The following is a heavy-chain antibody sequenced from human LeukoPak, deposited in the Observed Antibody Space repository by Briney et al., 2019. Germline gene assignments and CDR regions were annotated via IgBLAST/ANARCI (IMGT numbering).Heavy chain of an antibody. D-gene: IGHD5-18*01. J-gene: IGHJ4*02. CDR2: IYYSGST. Sequence: NPSETLSLTCTVSGGSIGNGDYSWTWIRQHPGKGLEWIGYIYYSGSTHYNPSLKSRVTISVDTSKNQFSLKLTSVTAADTAVYYCARGLSGYSSASFDYWGQGTLVTASS. CDR3: ARGLSGYSSASFDY. CDR1: GGSIGNGDYS. V-gene: IGHV4-31*03.